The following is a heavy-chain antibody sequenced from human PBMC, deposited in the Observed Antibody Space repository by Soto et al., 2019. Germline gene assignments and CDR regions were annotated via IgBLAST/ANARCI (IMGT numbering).Heavy chain of an antibody. CDR2: ISAYNGNT. Sequence: ASVKVSCKASGYTFTSYAMHWVRQAPGQGLEWMGWISAYNGNTNYAQKLQGRVTMTTDTSTSTAYMELRSLRSDDTAVYYCARDLVVAGTCYFDYWGQGTLVTVSS. D-gene: IGHD6-19*01. V-gene: IGHV1-18*01. CDR1: GYTFTSYA. CDR3: ARDLVVAGTCYFDY. J-gene: IGHJ4*02.